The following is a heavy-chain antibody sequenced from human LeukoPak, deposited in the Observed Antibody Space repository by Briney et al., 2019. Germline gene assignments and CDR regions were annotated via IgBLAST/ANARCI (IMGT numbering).Heavy chain of an antibody. CDR3: ARVGSGPSQYYYYYYMDV. J-gene: IGHJ6*03. CDR2: IDHSGNT. CDR1: GYSINSGYC. D-gene: IGHD3-10*01. Sequence: PSETLSLTCAVSGYSINSGYCWSWIRQPPGKGLEWIGGIDHSGNTHYNPSLKNRVTISVDTSKNEFSLKLSSVTATDTALYYCARVGSGPSQYYYYYYMDVWGKGTTVTVSS. V-gene: IGHV4-38-2*01.